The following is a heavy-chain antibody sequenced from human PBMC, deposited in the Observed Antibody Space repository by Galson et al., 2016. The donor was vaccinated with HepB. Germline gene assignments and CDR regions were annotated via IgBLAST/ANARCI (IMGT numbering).Heavy chain of an antibody. J-gene: IGHJ4*02. D-gene: IGHD3-22*01. V-gene: IGHV4-59*01. CDR3: ARDTSPNGSSGIGHD. CDR1: GGSISGYY. Sequence: SETLSLTCTVSGGSISGYYWSWIRQPPGKTLEWIAYIYYTGSPNYNPSLKSRVTISVDTSKNQFSLQLTSVTAADTAIYYCARDTSPNGSSGIGHDWGQGILVSVSS. CDR2: IYYTGSP.